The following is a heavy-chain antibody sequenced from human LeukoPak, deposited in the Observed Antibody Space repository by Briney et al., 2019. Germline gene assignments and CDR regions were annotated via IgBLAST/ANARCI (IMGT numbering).Heavy chain of an antibody. CDR1: GYSFTSYW. D-gene: IGHD6-19*01. CDR2: IYPGDSDT. CDR3: AGTFIAVAGYDAFDV. Sequence: GESLKISCKGSGYSFTSYWIAWVRQMPGKGLEWMGIIYPGDSDTRYSPSFQGQVTISADKSISTAYPQWSSRKASDTAMYYCAGTFIAVAGYDAFDVWGQGTMVTVSS. V-gene: IGHV5-51*01. J-gene: IGHJ3*01.